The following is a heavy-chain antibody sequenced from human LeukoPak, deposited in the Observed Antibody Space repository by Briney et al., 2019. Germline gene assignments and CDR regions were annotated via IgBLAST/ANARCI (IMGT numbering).Heavy chain of an antibody. CDR3: ARGIGYGSSSWYGNNYHYYGMDV. Sequence: PSETLSLTCAVYGGSFSGYYWSWIRQPPGKGLEWIGEINHSGSTNYNPSLKSRVTISVDTSKNQFSLKLSSVTAADTAVYYCARGIGYGSSSWYGNNYHYYGMDVWGQGTTVTVSS. CDR1: GGSFSGYY. D-gene: IGHD6-13*01. CDR2: INHSGST. J-gene: IGHJ6*02. V-gene: IGHV4-34*01.